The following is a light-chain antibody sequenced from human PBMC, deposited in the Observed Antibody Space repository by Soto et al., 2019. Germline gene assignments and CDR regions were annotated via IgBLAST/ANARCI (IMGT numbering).Light chain of an antibody. CDR1: QNLLHSSNNKNS. Sequence: DLVMTQSPDSLAVSLGERATINCKSSQNLLHSSNNKNSLAWHQQKPGQPPKLLFYWASTRESGVPDRFNGSGSGTDFTLTISSLQAEDVAVYHCQQYYTLPFTFGGGTKVEIK. CDR2: WAS. J-gene: IGKJ4*01. CDR3: QQYYTLPFT. V-gene: IGKV4-1*01.